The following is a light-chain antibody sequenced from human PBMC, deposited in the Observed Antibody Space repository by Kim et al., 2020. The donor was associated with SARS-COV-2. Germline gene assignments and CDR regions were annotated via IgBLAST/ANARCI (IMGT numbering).Light chain of an antibody. J-gene: IGLJ1*01. V-gene: IGLV3-21*04. Sequence: SYELTQPPSVSVAPGQTARIPCGGNNIGSKSVHGYQQRPGQAPVLVIYNDSDKPPAFPDRFSVSNSGNTATLTISSVEAGDEAEDYCQLWDGSDDHYVF. CDR1: NIGSKS. CDR2: NDS. CDR3: QLWDGSDDHYV.